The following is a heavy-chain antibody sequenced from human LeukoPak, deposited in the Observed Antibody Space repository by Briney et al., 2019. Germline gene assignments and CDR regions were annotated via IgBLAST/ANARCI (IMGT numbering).Heavy chain of an antibody. D-gene: IGHD4-17*01. Sequence: GGSLRLSCAASGFTFSNYGMHWVRQAPGKGLEWVAFMRYDGSSKYYADSVKGRFTISRDNSKNTLYLQMNSLRSEDTAVYYCARGRGDYLYFDYWGQGTLVTVSS. CDR3: ARGRGDYLYFDY. V-gene: IGHV3-30*02. J-gene: IGHJ4*02. CDR2: MRYDGSSK. CDR1: GFTFSNYG.